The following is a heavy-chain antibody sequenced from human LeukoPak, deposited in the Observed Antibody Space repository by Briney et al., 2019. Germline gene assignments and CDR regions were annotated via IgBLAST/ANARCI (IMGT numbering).Heavy chain of an antibody. CDR1: GFPFSSYG. V-gene: IGHV3-33*01. CDR3: ARDRGDFYYMDV. Sequence: GGTLRLSCAASGFPFSSYGMHWVRQAPGQGLERGAFIWYDGSKEYYEDSVKGRFTISRDNSKNTLYLQMNSLRAEDTAVYYCARDRGDFYYMDVWGTGTTVTVSS. J-gene: IGHJ6*03. CDR2: IWYDGSKE. D-gene: IGHD7-27*01.